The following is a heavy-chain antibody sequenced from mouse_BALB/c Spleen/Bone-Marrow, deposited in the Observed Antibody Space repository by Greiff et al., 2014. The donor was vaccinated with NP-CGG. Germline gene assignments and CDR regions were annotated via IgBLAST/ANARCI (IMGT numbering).Heavy chain of an antibody. CDR1: GFTFSSYG. J-gene: IGHJ4*01. CDR3: ARDGYYVFYAMDY. Sequence: DVHLVESGGGLVQPGGSLKLSCAASGFTFSSYGVSWVRQTPDKRLELVATINSNGGSTYYPDSVKGRFTISRDNAKNTLYLQMSSLKSEDTAMYYCARDGYYVFYAMDYWGQGTSVTVSS. CDR2: INSNGGST. D-gene: IGHD2-3*01. V-gene: IGHV5-6-3*01.